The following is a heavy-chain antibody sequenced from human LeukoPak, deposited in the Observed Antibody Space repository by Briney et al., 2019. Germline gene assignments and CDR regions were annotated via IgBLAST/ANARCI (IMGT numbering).Heavy chain of an antibody. J-gene: IGHJ4*02. CDR1: GFTFSNYA. D-gene: IGHD2-15*01. Sequence: PGGSLRLSCAASGFTFSNYAMSWVRQAPGRGLGWVSAISGSGESTYYADSVKGRFTISRDNSKNTLHLQMNSLRAEDTAVYHCARQLGYCSDGSCYFDYWGQGTLVTVSS. CDR3: ARQLGYCSDGSCYFDY. V-gene: IGHV3-23*01. CDR2: ISGSGEST.